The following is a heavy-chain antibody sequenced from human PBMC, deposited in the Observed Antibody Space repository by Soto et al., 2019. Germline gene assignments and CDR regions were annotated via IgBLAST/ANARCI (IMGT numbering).Heavy chain of an antibody. V-gene: IGHV2-5*02. CDR1: GFSLSTSGVG. CDR2: IYWDDDK. D-gene: IGHD3-10*01. J-gene: IGHJ6*02. Sequence: QITLKESGPPLVKPTQTLTLTCTFSGFSLSTSGVGVGWIRQPPGKALEWLAVIYWDDDKRYSPSLKSRLTITKDTSKNQVVLTMTNMDPVDTATYYCAHSRPEYYLMDVWGQGTTVTVSS. CDR3: AHSRPEYYLMDV.